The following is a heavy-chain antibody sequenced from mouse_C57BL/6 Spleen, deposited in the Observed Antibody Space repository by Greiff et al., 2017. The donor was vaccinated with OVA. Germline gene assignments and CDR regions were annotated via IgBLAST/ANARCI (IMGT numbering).Heavy chain of an antibody. CDR2: INPNNGGT. D-gene: IGHD2-4*01. CDR1: GYTFTDYY. Sequence: VQLQQSGPELVKPGASVKISCKASGYTFTDYYMNWVKQSHGKSLEWIGDINPNNGGTSYNQKFKGKATLTVDKSSSTAYMELRSLTSEDSAVYYCAYDYDGGNFDYWGQGTTLTVSS. J-gene: IGHJ2*01. V-gene: IGHV1-26*01. CDR3: AYDYDGGNFDY.